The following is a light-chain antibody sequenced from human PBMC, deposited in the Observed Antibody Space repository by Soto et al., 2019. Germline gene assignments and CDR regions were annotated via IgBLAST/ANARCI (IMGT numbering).Light chain of an antibody. J-gene: IGKJ4*01. CDR3: QQRSNWPLT. Sequence: EIVLTQSPATLSLSPGERAILSCRASQSVSNFLAWYQQKPGQAPRLLIFDVSTRATGVPPRFSGSGSGTDFTLTIIGLEPEDFAIYDCQQRSNWPLTFGGGTKVEIK. CDR2: DVS. CDR1: QSVSNF. V-gene: IGKV3-11*01.